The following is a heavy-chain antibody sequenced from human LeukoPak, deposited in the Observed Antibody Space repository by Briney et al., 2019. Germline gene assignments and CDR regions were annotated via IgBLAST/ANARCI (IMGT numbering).Heavy chain of an antibody. Sequence: ASVKVSCKASGGTFSSYAISWVRQAPGQGLEWMGRIIPIFGTANYAQKFQGRVTITTDESTSTAYMELSSLRSEDTAVYYCARDLVMAYGDYLRSDYWGQGTLVTVSS. V-gene: IGHV1-69*05. D-gene: IGHD4-17*01. CDR3: ARDLVMAYGDYLRSDY. CDR1: GGTFSSYA. CDR2: IIPIFGTA. J-gene: IGHJ4*02.